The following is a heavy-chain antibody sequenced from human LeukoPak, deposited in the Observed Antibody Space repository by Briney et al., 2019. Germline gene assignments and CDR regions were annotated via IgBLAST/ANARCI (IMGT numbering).Heavy chain of an antibody. J-gene: IGHJ4*02. CDR1: GYFFPSYY. CDR3: ARDGGDAFNSYYFDY. V-gene: IGHV1-46*01. Sequence: ASVKDSCKASGYFFPSYYMHWVGQAAARALEWMGRINPSGGSTSYAQKFQGRVTMTRDTSTSTVYMELSSLRSEDTAVYYCARDGGDAFNSYYFDYWGQGTLVTVSS. CDR2: INPSGGST. D-gene: IGHD5-24*01.